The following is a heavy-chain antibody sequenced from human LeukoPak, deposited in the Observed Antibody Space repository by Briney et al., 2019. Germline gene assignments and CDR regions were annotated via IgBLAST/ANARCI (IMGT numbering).Heavy chain of an antibody. Sequence: ASVKVSCKASGYTFSGYYMHWVRQAPGQGLEWMGWINPNSGGRNYAQKFQGRVTMTRDTSISTAYMELSRLRSDDTAVYYCAREDGSGNFCFGYWGQGTLVTVSS. CDR3: AREDGSGNFCFGY. J-gene: IGHJ4*02. CDR1: GYTFSGYY. D-gene: IGHD3-10*01. V-gene: IGHV1-2*02. CDR2: INPNSGGR.